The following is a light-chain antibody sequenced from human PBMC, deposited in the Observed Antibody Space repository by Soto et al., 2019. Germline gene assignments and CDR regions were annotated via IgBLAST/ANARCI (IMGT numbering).Light chain of an antibody. CDR2: AAS. CDR3: QHLNDYRYT. V-gene: IGKV1-9*01. CDR1: QDISSS. J-gene: IGKJ2*01. Sequence: DIQLTQSPSFLSASVGEGVTITCRARQDISSSLAWYQHNPGKAPKLLIYAASTLQNGVPSSFSGSGSGTEFTLTISSLQPEDFATYYCQHLNDYRYTFGQGTKVEIK.